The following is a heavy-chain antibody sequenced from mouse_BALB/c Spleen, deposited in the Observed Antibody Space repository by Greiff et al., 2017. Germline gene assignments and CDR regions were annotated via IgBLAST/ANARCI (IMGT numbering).Heavy chain of an antibody. V-gene: IGHV5-17*02. Sequence: EVHLVESGGGLVQPGGSRKLSCAASGFTFSSFGMHWVRQAPEKGLEWVAYISSGSSTIYYADTVKGRFTISRDNPKNTLFLQMTSLRSEDTAMYYCARKTTVVEDWYFDVWGAGTTVTVSS. CDR2: ISSGSSTI. CDR3: ARKTTVVEDWYFDV. D-gene: IGHD1-1*01. J-gene: IGHJ1*01. CDR1: GFTFSSFG.